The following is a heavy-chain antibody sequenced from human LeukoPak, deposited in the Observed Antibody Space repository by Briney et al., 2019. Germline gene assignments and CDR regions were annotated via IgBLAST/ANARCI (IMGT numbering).Heavy chain of an antibody. CDR1: GFTFSSYW. D-gene: IGHD2/OR15-2a*01. CDR3: TDKNFV. J-gene: IGHJ4*02. Sequence: PGGSLRLSCAASGFTFSSYWMTWVRQAPGKGLEGVGNINRDGSETYYADSVKGRFTISRDNAKNSLYLQIDSLRVEYTAVYLCTDKNFVWGRGTLVTVSS. V-gene: IGHV3-7*02. CDR2: INRDGSET.